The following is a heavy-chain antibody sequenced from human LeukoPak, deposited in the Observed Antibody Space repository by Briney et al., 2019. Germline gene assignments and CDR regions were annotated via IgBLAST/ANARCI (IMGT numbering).Heavy chain of an antibody. CDR3: ARDGLLWFGELFPNWFDP. Sequence: SVKVSCKASGGTFSSYAISWVRQAPGQGLEWMGRIIPILDIANYAQKFQGRVTITADKFTSTAYMELRSLRSEDTAVYYCARDGLLWFGELFPNWFDPWGQGTLVTVSS. D-gene: IGHD3-10*01. J-gene: IGHJ5*02. CDR2: IIPILDIA. CDR1: GGTFSSYA. V-gene: IGHV1-69*04.